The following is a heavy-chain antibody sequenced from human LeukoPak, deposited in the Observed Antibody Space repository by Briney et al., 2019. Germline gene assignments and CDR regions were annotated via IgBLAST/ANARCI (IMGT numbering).Heavy chain of an antibody. CDR3: TTDFDYDILTGYRSDY. CDR1: GFTFSNAW. V-gene: IGHV3-15*01. J-gene: IGHJ4*02. Sequence: GGSLRLSCAASGFTFSNAWMSWVRQAPGKGLEWVGRIKSKTDGGTTDYAAPVKGRFTISRDDSKNTLYLRMNSLKTEDTAVYYCTTDFDYDILTGYRSDYWGQGTLVTVSS. D-gene: IGHD3-9*01. CDR2: IKSKTDGGTT.